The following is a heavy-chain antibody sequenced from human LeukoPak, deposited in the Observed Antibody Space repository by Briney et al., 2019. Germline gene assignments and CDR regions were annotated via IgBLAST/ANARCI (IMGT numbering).Heavy chain of an antibody. CDR1: GFTFSSYV. CDR3: AKVSQYSGYDLSLDV. CDR2: ISGSGGST. D-gene: IGHD5-12*01. J-gene: IGHJ6*04. Sequence: GGSLRLSCAASGFTFSSYVMNWVRQAPGKGLEWVSAISGSGGSTFYADSVKGRFTISRDNSKNTLYLQMNSLRAEDTAVYYCAKVSQYSGYDLSLDVWGKGTTVTVSS. V-gene: IGHV3-23*01.